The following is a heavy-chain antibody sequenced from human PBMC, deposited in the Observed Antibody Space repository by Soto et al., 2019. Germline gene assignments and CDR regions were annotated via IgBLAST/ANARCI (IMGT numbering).Heavy chain of an antibody. CDR3: AKGGYDFWSGYYTGYYYYGMDV. CDR1: GFTFSSYA. D-gene: IGHD3-3*01. Sequence: PGGSLRLSCAASGFTFSSYAMSWVRQAPGKGLEWVSAISGSGGSTYYADSVKGRFTISRDNSKNTLYLQMNSLRAEDTAVYYCAKGGYDFWSGYYTGYYYYGMDVWGQGTTVTVSS. V-gene: IGHV3-23*01. J-gene: IGHJ6*02. CDR2: ISGSGGST.